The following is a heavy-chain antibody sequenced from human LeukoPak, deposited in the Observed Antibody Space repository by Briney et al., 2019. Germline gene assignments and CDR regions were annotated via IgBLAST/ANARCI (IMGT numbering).Heavy chain of an antibody. CDR1: GGSISSYY. J-gene: IGHJ4*02. CDR2: IYYSGST. Sequence: SETLPLTCTVSGGSISSYYWSWTRQPPGKGLEWIGYIYYSGSTNYNPSSLNRVTISVDTSKNQFSLELSSVTAADTAVYYCARTDYCDSPVDYWGQGTLVTVSS. CDR3: ARTDYCDSPVDY. D-gene: IGHD3-22*01. V-gene: IGHV4-59*01.